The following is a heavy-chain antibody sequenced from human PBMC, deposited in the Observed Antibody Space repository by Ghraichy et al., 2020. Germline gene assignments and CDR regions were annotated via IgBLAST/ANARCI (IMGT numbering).Heavy chain of an antibody. J-gene: IGHJ4*02. Sequence: GSLRLSCAASGFNFSIYSMIWVRQAPGKGLEWVSSISSISEYIYYADSVKGRFTISRDNAKKSLYLQMNSLRAEDTAVYYCAREDCSSISCFAKVPDYWGQGTLVTVSS. CDR3: AREDCSSISCFAKVPDY. D-gene: IGHD2-2*01. V-gene: IGHV3-21*01. CDR1: GFNFSIYS. CDR2: ISSISEYI.